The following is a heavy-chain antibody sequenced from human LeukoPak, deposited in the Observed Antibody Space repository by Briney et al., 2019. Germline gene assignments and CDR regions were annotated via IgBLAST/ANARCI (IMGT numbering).Heavy chain of an antibody. D-gene: IGHD1-26*01. CDR1: VFTFTSYS. CDR3: AKGGKWDVTPFDY. CDR2: ISGGGGST. V-gene: IGHV3-23*01. J-gene: IGHJ4*02. Sequence: PGGSLRLSCAASVFTFTSYSMIWVRQAQWKGREWVSTISGGGGSTYYADSVKGRFTISRDNSKNTLYLQVNSLRAEDTAVYYCAKGGKWDVTPFDYWGQGTLVTVSS.